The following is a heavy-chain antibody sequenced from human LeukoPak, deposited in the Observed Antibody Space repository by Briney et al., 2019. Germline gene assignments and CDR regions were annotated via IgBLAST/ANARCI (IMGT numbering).Heavy chain of an antibody. J-gene: IGHJ4*02. CDR1: GGSFSGYY. CDR2: INHSGST. CDR3: ARGYSNYEF. V-gene: IGHV4-34*01. Sequence: PSETLSLTCAVYGGSFSGYYWSWIRQPPGKGLEWIGEINHSGSTNYNPSLKSRVTISVDTSKNQFSLKLSSVTAADTAVYYCARGYSNYEFWGQGTLVTVSS. D-gene: IGHD4-11*01.